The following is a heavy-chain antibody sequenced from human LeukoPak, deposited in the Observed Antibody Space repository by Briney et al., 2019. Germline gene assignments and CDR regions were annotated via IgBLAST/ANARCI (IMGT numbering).Heavy chain of an antibody. CDR3: ARDRVVRGGNAFDI. V-gene: IGHV4-61*01. CDR2: IYYSGST. J-gene: IGHJ3*02. D-gene: IGHD3-10*01. Sequence: PSETLSLTCTVSGGSVSSGSYYWSWIRQPPGKGLEWIGNIYYSGSTNYNPSLKSRATISVDTSKNQFSLKLSSVTAADTAVYYCARDRVVRGGNAFDIWGQGTMVTVSS. CDR1: GGSVSSGSYY.